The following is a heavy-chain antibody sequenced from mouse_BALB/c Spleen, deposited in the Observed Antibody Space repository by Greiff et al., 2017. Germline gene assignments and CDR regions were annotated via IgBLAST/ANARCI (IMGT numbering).Heavy chain of an antibody. D-gene: IGHD1-1*01. CDR2: ISSGGSYT. J-gene: IGHJ2*01. V-gene: IGHV5-9-3*01. Sequence: EVKLMESGGGLVKPGGSLKLSCAASGFTFSSYAMSWVRQTPEKRLEWVATISSGGSYTYYPDSVKGRFTISRDNAKNTLYLQMSSLRSEDTAMYYCARGTTVVESLYYFDYWGQGTTLTVSS. CDR1: GFTFSSYA. CDR3: ARGTTVVESLYYFDY.